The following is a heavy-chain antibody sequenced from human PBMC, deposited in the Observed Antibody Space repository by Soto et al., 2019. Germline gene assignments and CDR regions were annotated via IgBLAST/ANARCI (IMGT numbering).Heavy chain of an antibody. CDR2: IYSGST. V-gene: IGHV4-59*01. D-gene: IGHD6-13*01. CDR1: GGSISSYY. J-gene: IGHJ4*02. CDR3: ARASWTVAGTVTYDY. Sequence: TSETLSLTCTVSGGSISSYYWTWIRQSPGKGLEWIGYIYSGSTNYNPSLKSRVTISVDTSNKQFSLHLISVTAADTAVYYCARASWTVAGTVTYDYWGQGTLITVSS.